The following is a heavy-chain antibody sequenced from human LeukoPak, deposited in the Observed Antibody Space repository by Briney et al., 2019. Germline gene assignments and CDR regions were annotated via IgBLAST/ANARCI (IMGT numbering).Heavy chain of an antibody. CDR2: IYYSGST. CDR1: GGSISSSSYY. CDR3: ARSTDQHYPRWQWLVRSHAFDI. V-gene: IGHV4-39*07. J-gene: IGHJ3*02. D-gene: IGHD6-19*01. Sequence: PSETLSLTCTVSGGSISSSSYYWGWIRQPPGKGLEWIGSIYYSGSTNYNPSLKSRVTISVDTSKNQFSLKLSSVTAADTAVYYCARSTDQHYPRWQWLVRSHAFDIWGQGTMVTVSS.